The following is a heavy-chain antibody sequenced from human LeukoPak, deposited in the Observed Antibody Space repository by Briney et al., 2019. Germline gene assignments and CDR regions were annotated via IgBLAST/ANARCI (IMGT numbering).Heavy chain of an antibody. D-gene: IGHD2-2*01. CDR3: AKNRYQLPIGFDY. CDR1: GFTFSSYA. CDR2: ISGSGGST. V-gene: IGHV3-23*01. J-gene: IGHJ4*02. Sequence: GGSLRLSCAASGFTFSSYAMSWVRQAPGKGLEWVSAISGSGGSTYNADSVKGRFTMSRDNSKNTLYPQMNSLRAEDTAVYFCAKNRYQLPIGFDYWGQGTLVTVSS.